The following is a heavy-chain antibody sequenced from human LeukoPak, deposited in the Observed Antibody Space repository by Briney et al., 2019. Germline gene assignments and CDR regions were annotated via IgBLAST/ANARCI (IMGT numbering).Heavy chain of an antibody. CDR1: GFTFSSYS. Sequence: GGSLRLSCAASGFTFSSYSMNWVRQAPGKGLEWVSYISSSRSTIYYADSVKGRFTISRDNAKNSLYPQMNSLRAEDTAVYYCARDLGGETYWGQGTLVTVSS. CDR3: ARDLGGETY. CDR2: ISSSRSTI. D-gene: IGHD3-16*01. J-gene: IGHJ4*02. V-gene: IGHV3-48*04.